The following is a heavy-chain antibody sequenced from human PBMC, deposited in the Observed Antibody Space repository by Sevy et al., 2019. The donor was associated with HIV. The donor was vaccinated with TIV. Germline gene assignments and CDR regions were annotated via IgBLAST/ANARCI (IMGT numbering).Heavy chain of an antibody. J-gene: IGHJ4*02. Sequence: GGSLRLSCAASGFTFRTYAFHWVRQTPGRGLEWIGLISSNGDNAFYANSVRGRFTISRDNSMNTLFLQMTSLTPDDTAVDYCARGPEWELTSFLSHWGQGTLVTVSS. CDR3: ARGPEWELTSFLSH. CDR2: ISSNGDNA. V-gene: IGHV3-30-3*01. D-gene: IGHD1-26*01. CDR1: GFTFRTYA.